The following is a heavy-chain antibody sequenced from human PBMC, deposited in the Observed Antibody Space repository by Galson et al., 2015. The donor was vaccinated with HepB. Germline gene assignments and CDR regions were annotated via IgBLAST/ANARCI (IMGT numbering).Heavy chain of an antibody. CDR3: ARSNFWSGYRLDY. CDR1: GGSISSGGYY. D-gene: IGHD3-3*01. J-gene: IGHJ4*02. V-gene: IGHV4-31*03. CDR2: IYYSGNT. Sequence: TLSLTCTVSGGSISSGGYYWNWIRQHPGKGLVWIGYIYYSGNTYYNPSLKSRVTISIDTSKSQFSLKLNSVTAADTAVYYCARSNFWSGYRLDYWGQGSLVIVSS.